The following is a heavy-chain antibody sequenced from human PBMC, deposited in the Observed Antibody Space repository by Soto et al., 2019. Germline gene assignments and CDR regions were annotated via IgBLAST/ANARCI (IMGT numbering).Heavy chain of an antibody. Sequence: SETLSLTCGVYGGSFSGYYWSWSRQTPGKGLEWIGEINHSGSTNYNPSLKSRITISVDTSNNQFSLKLTSVTAADTAVYYCARVHVMVVAGSTFDYWGHGTLVTAPQ. CDR1: GGSFSGYY. D-gene: IGHD6-19*01. CDR2: INHSGST. V-gene: IGHV4-34*01. J-gene: IGHJ4*01. CDR3: ARVHVMVVAGSTFDY.